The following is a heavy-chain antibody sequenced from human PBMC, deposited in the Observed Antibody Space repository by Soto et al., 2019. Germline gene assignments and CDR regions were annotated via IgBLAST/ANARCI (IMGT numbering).Heavy chain of an antibody. Sequence: ASVKVSCKASGYIFTSYYIHWVRQAPGQGLEWMGWINPFDGSRMFAQSFQGRVTMTRDTSTSTVYMEVSSLRSEDTAVHYCVRNDWYRFDPWGPGTLVTVSS. J-gene: IGHJ5*02. D-gene: IGHD3-9*01. CDR3: VRNDWYRFDP. V-gene: IGHV1-46*01. CDR2: INPFDGSR. CDR1: GYIFTSYY.